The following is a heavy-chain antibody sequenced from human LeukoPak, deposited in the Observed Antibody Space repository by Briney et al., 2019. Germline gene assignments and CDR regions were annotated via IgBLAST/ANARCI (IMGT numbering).Heavy chain of an antibody. V-gene: IGHV3-20*04. CDR3: ARGGDYYGSGSYYNATYYFDY. J-gene: IGHJ4*02. CDR2: INWNGGST. Sequence: GGSLRLSCAASGFTFDDYGMSWVRQAPGKGLEWVSGINWNGGSTGYADSVKGRFTISRDNAKNSLYLQMNSLRAEDTALYYCARGGDYYGSGSYYNATYYFDYWGQGTLVTVSS. CDR1: GFTFDDYG. D-gene: IGHD3-10*01.